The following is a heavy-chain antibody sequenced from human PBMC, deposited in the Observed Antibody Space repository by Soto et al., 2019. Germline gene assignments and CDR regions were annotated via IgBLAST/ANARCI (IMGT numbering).Heavy chain of an antibody. CDR3: ARESKYYYDSSGYYPTHFDY. J-gene: IGHJ4*02. Sequence: ESGGGVVQPGRSLRLSCAASGFTFSSYAMHWVRQAPGKGLEWVAVISYDGSNKYYADSVKGRFTISRDNSKNTLYLQMNSLRAEDTAVYYCARESKYYYDSSGYYPTHFDYWGQGTLVTVSS. D-gene: IGHD3-22*01. CDR1: GFTFSSYA. V-gene: IGHV3-30-3*01. CDR2: ISYDGSNK.